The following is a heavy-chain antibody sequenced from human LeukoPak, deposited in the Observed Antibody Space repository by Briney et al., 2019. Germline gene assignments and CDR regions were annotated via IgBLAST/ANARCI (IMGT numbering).Heavy chain of an antibody. CDR2: ISSSGSTI. CDR3: ARASSSSWQDY. V-gene: IGHV3-48*03. Sequence: GGSLRLSCAASGFTFSSYEMNWVRQAPGKGLEWVSYISSSGSTIYYADSVKGRFTISRDNAKNSLYLQMNSLRAEDTAVYYCARASSSSWQDYWGQGTLVTVSS. CDR1: GFTFSSYE. D-gene: IGHD6-13*01. J-gene: IGHJ4*02.